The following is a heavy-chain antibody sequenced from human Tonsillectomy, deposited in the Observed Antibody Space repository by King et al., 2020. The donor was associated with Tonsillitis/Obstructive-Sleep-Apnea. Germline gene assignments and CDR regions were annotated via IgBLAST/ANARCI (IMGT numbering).Heavy chain of an antibody. CDR2: IKSKTDGGTI. J-gene: IGHJ6*02. V-gene: IGHV3-15*07. CDR1: GFSFSKAW. CDR3: TTRFSEYCSGGTCYYGMDV. D-gene: IGHD2-15*01. Sequence: DVQLVEFGGGLVKPGGSLRLSCVASGFSFSKAWMNWVRQAPGKGLEWVGRIKSKTDGGTIDYAAPVKGRFTISRDDSKNTLYLQMNSLKTEDTAVYYCTTRFSEYCSGGTCYYGMDVWGQGTTVTVSS.